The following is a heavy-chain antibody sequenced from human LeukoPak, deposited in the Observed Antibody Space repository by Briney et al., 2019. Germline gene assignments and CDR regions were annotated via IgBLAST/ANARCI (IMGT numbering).Heavy chain of an antibody. CDR2: ISGYNGNT. Sequence: ASVKVPCKASGYTFSTYGINWVRQAPGQGLEWMGWISGYNGNTFTAQKFQGRIIMTTDTSTSTAYRELRSLRSDDTAMYYCARNLWLEEIDYWGQGTLVTVSS. D-gene: IGHD5-12*01. J-gene: IGHJ4*02. V-gene: IGHV1-18*01. CDR3: ARNLWLEEIDY. CDR1: GYTFSTYG.